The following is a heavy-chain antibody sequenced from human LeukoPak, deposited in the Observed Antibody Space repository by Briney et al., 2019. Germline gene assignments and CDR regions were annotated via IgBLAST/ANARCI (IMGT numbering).Heavy chain of an antibody. Sequence: SETLSLTCTVSGYSISSGYYWGWIRQPPGKGLEWIGSIYHSGSTYYNPSLKSRVTISVGTSKNQFSLKLSSVTAADTAVYYCARELSDGSGSYLDYWGQGTLVTVSS. D-gene: IGHD3-10*01. CDR3: ARELSDGSGSYLDY. J-gene: IGHJ4*02. CDR2: IYHSGST. CDR1: GYSISSGYY. V-gene: IGHV4-38-2*02.